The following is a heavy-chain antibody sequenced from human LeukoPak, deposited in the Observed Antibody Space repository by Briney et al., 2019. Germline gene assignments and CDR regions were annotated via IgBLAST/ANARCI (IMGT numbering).Heavy chain of an antibody. V-gene: IGHV3-23*01. CDR2: ISGSGGGT. CDR3: ARDLEFDL. J-gene: IGHJ2*01. Sequence: GGSLRLSCVASGFTFSTYAMSWVRQAPGKGLEWVSVISGSGGGTYYADSVKGRFTISRDNSKNTLYLQMNSLRAEDTAVFYCARDLEFDLWGRGTLVTVSS. CDR1: GFTFSTYA.